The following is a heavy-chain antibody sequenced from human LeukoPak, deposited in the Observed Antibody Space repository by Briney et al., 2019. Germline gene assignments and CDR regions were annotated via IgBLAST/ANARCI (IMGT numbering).Heavy chain of an antibody. CDR3: ARDNGVVHGVYYMDV. Sequence: GGSLRLSCAASGFTFSNYLMTWVRQAPGKGLEGVADIKQGGSEKLYVNSVRGRFTISRDNAKMSLFLQMNSLRAEDTAVYYCARDNGVVHGVYYMDVWGKGTTVTVS. D-gene: IGHD3-3*01. J-gene: IGHJ6*03. CDR1: GFTFSNYL. CDR2: IKQGGSEK. V-gene: IGHV3-7*01.